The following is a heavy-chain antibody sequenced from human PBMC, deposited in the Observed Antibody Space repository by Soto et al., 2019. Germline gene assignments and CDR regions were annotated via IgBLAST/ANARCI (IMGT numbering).Heavy chain of an antibody. CDR1: GFTFSSYW. D-gene: IGHD2-15*01. Sequence: PGGSLRLSCAASGFTFSSYWMSWVRQAPGKGLERVANIKQDGSEKYYVDSVKGRFTISRDNAKNSLYLQMNSLRAEDTAVYYCARVTGYIVVVVAATGTFDYWGQGTLVTVSS. CDR2: IKQDGSEK. CDR3: ARVTGYIVVVVAATGTFDY. V-gene: IGHV3-7*01. J-gene: IGHJ4*02.